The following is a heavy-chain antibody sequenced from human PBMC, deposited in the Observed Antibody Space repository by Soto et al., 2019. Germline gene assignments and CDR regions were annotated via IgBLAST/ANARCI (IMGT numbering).Heavy chain of an antibody. CDR2: ISISSTK. J-gene: IGHJ4*02. Sequence: VQLVESGGGLVQPGGPLGLSCAAPGLTFSNYNMNWFGQAPGKGLEWLSYISISSTKYYADSVKGRFTISRDNAKNSLYLQMNSLRDEDTAVYYCARVGFGSTGWGGDFDYWGQGTLVTVSS. CDR1: GLTFSNYN. V-gene: IGHV3-48*02. CDR3: ARVGFGSTGWGGDFDY. D-gene: IGHD6-19*01.